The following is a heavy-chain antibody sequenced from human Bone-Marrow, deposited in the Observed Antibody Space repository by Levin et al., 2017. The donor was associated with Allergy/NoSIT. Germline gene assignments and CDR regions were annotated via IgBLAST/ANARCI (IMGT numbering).Heavy chain of an antibody. Sequence: GESLKISCAASGFTFSDYYMSWIRQAPGKGLEWVSYISSSGSTIYYAADSVKGRFTISRDNAKNSVFLQMNSLRAEDTAVYYCARTRVTNRYYYFDLWGRGTLVTVSS. D-gene: IGHD4-17*01. CDR2: ISSSGSTI. CDR1: GFTFSDYY. V-gene: IGHV3-11*01. CDR3: ARTRVTNRYYYFDL. J-gene: IGHJ2*01.